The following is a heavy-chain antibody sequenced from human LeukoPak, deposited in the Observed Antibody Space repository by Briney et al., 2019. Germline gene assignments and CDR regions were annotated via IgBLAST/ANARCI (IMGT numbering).Heavy chain of an antibody. D-gene: IGHD5-24*01. CDR3: ARRAQDGYNPTIDY. CDR1: GGSISSSSYY. Sequence: PSETLSLTCTVSGGSISSSSYYWGWIRQPPGKGLEWIGSIYYSGSTYYHPSLKSRFTISVDTSKNQFSLKLSSVTAADTAVYYCARRAQDGYNPTIDYWGQGTLVTVSS. V-gene: IGHV4-39*01. J-gene: IGHJ4*02. CDR2: IYYSGST.